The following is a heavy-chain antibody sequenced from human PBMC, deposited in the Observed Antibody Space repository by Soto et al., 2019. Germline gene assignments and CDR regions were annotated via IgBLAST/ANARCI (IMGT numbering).Heavy chain of an antibody. J-gene: IGHJ4*02. CDR3: AKGGRQWLVTSDFNC. V-gene: IGHV3-30*18. D-gene: IGHD6-19*01. Sequence: VQLVESGGGVVQPGRSLRLSCAASGFTFSDYAMHWVRQAPGKGLEWVAVVSHDGRNTHYADSVKGRFTISRDSSKKQVSLEMTSLRAADTAGYYCAKGGRQWLVTSDFNCGGQGALVTVSS. CDR2: VSHDGRNT. CDR1: GFTFSDYA.